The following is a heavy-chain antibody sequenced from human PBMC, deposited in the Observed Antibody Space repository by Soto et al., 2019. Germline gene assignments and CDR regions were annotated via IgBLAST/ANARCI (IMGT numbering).Heavy chain of an antibody. CDR3: ARGLFSETHYSGGWYFFDY. CDR2: INDGGSA. J-gene: IGHJ4*02. Sequence: QVQLQQWGAGLLKPSETLSLTCAVYGGSFSGYSWTWIRQSPGKGLEWIGQINDGGSANYNPSLKSRDTIYVGTSNNEFFLELSSVTAADTAVYYCARGLFSETHYSGGWYFFDYWGQGTLVTVSS. V-gene: IGHV4-34*01. CDR1: GGSFSGYS. D-gene: IGHD1-26*01.